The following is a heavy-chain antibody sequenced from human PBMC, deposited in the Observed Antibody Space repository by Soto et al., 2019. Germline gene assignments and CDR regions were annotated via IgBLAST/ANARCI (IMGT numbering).Heavy chain of an antibody. V-gene: IGHV4-61*01. D-gene: IGHD6-13*01. CDR3: ARGIAAAGKVDP. J-gene: IGHJ5*02. CDR1: GGSFSSGSYY. CDR2: IYYSGST. Sequence: SETLSITFTVSGGSFSSGSYYWSWIRQPPGKGLEWIGYIYYSGSTNYNPSLKSRVTISVDTSKNQFSLKLSSVTAADTAVYYCARGIAAAGKVDPWGQGTLVTVSS.